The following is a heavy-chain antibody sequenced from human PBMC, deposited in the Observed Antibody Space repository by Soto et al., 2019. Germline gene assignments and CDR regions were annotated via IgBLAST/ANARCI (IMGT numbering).Heavy chain of an antibody. CDR3: ARVESNGYSYGLSYYYYGMDV. D-gene: IGHD5-18*01. V-gene: IGHV1-69*06. Sequence: ASVKVSCKASGGTFSSYAISWVRQAPGQGLEWMGGIIPIFGTANYAQKFQGRVTITADKSTSTAYMELSSMRSEDTAVYYCARVESNGYSYGLSYYYYGMDVWGQGTTVTVSS. J-gene: IGHJ6*02. CDR2: IIPIFGTA. CDR1: GGTFSSYA.